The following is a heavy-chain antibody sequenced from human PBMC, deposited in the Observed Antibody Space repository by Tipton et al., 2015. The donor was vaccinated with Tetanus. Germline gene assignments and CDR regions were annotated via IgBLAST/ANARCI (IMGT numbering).Heavy chain of an antibody. D-gene: IGHD3-22*01. V-gene: IGHV1-2*02. CDR1: GYTFTGYY. CDR3: ARDRGDYIYYGMDV. CDR2: IDPNRGGT. Sequence: QLVQSGAEVKKSGASVKDSCTASGYTFTGYYMYWVRQAPGQGLEWMGWIDPNRGGTIYAQKFQGRITMTRDTSISTAYMELNSLRSDDTAVYYCARDRGDYIYYGMDVWGPGSTVTVS. J-gene: IGHJ6*02.